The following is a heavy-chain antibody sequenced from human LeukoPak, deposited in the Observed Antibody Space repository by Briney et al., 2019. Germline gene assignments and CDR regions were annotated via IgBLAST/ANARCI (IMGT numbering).Heavy chain of an antibody. CDR2: INHSGST. Sequence: SETLSLTCAVYGGSFSGYYWSWIRQPPGKGLEWIGEINHSGSTNYNPSLKSRVTISVDTSKNQFSLKLSSVTAADTAVYYCARGEFEGSDYWGQGTLVTVSS. V-gene: IGHV4-34*01. CDR1: GGSFSGYY. J-gene: IGHJ4*02. CDR3: ARGEFEGSDY. D-gene: IGHD3-10*01.